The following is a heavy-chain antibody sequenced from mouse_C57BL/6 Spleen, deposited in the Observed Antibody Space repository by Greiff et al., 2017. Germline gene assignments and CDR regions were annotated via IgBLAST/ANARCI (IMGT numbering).Heavy chain of an antibody. CDR1: GFTFSSYG. D-gene: IGHD1-1*01. CDR2: ISSGGSYT. V-gene: IGHV5-6*02. J-gene: IGHJ2*01. CDR3: ARRDYGSSEDFDY. Sequence: DVKLVESGGDLVKPGGSLKLSCAASGFTFSSYGMSWVRQTPDKRLEWVATISSGGSYTYYPDSVKGRFTISRDNAKNTLYLQMSSLKSEDTAMYYCARRDYGSSEDFDYWGQGTTLTVSS.